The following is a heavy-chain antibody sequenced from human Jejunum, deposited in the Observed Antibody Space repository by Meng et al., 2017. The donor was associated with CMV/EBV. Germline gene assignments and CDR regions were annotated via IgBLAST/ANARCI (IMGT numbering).Heavy chain of an antibody. V-gene: IGHV3-7*01. CDR3: ATTSGSSY. Sequence: RLSCASSGLTFSTFWMSWFRQAPGKGLEWVAHIKQDGSEKYYVDSVKGRFTISRDNTENSLFLQMNTLRAEDTAVYYCATTSGSSYWGQGALVTSPQ. D-gene: IGHD6-6*01. CDR2: IKQDGSEK. J-gene: IGHJ4*02. CDR1: GLTFSTFW.